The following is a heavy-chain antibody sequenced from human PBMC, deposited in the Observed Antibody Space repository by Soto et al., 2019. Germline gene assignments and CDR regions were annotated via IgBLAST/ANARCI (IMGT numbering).Heavy chain of an antibody. CDR2: MNPNSGNT. CDR3: AVWYSSSLGHDAFDI. J-gene: IGHJ3*02. CDR1: GYTFINYD. Sequence: ASVKVSCKASGYTFINYDIHWVRQATGQGLEWMGWMNPNSGNTGYAQKFQGRVTMTRNTSISTAYMELSSLRSEDTAVYYCAVWYSSSLGHDAFDIWGQGTMVTVSS. D-gene: IGHD6-6*01. V-gene: IGHV1-8*01.